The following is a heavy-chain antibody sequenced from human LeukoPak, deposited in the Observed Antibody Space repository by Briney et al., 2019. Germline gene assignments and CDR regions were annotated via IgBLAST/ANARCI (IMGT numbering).Heavy chain of an antibody. D-gene: IGHD6-19*01. V-gene: IGHV3-23*01. J-gene: IGHJ4*02. Sequence: GGSLRLSCAASGFTFSSYAMSWVRQAPGKGLEWVSAISGSGGSTYYADSVKGRFTISRDNSKNTLYLQMSSLRAEDTALYYCAKQRAGSAWFTLDFWGPGTLVTVSS. CDR1: GFTFSSYA. CDR3: AKQRAGSAWFTLDF. CDR2: ISGSGGST.